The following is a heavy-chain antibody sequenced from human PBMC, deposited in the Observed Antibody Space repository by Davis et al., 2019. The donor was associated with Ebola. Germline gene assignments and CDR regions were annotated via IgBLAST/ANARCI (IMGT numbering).Heavy chain of an antibody. CDR1: GYTFTSYG. D-gene: IGHD5/OR15-5a*01. Sequence: ASVKVSCKASGYTFTSYGISWVRQAPGQGLEWMGWISAYNGNTNYAQKLQGRVTMTTDTSANTAYMELSSLRSEDTAVYYCARVSNYYYGLDVWGQGTTVTVSS. V-gene: IGHV1-18*01. CDR3: ARVSNYYYGLDV. CDR2: ISAYNGNT. J-gene: IGHJ6*02.